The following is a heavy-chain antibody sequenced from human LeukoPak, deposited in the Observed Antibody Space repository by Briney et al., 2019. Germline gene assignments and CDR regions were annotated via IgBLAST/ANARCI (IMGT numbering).Heavy chain of an antibody. CDR1: GGSISSYY. CDR3: ARDYDILTGPSGHAFDI. Sequence: PSETLSLPCTVSGGSISSYYWSWIRQPPGKGLEWIGYIYYSGSTNYNPSLKSRVTISVDTSKNQFSLKLSSVTAADTAVYYCARDYDILTGPSGHAFDIWGQGTMVTVSS. D-gene: IGHD3-9*01. J-gene: IGHJ3*02. V-gene: IGHV4-59*12. CDR2: IYYSGST.